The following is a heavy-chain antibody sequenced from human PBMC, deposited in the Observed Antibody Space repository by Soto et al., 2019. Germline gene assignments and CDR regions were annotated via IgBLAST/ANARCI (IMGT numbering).Heavy chain of an antibody. D-gene: IGHD2-21*02. CDR1: GYTFTSSG. J-gene: IGHJ5*02. V-gene: IGHV1-8*02. Sequence: ALAQVACKASGYTFTSSGISWVRQAPGQGLEWMGWMNPNSGNTGYAQKFQGRVTMARNTSISTAYMELSSLRSEDTAVYYCARGTDCDPWGQGTLVTVSS. CDR3: ARGTDCDP. CDR2: MNPNSGNT.